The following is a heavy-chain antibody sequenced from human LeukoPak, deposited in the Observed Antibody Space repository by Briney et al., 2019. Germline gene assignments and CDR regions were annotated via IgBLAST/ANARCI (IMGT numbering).Heavy chain of an antibody. J-gene: IGHJ4*02. CDR3: ARETDSGCDCFDY. D-gene: IGHD5-12*01. CDR2: IKGSGDST. CDR1: GFTFSSYA. V-gene: IGHV3-23*01. Sequence: GGSLRLSCAASGFTFSSYAMSWVRQAPGKGLEWVSGIKGSGDSTYYASSVKGRFSISRDNAKNSLYLQMNSLRAEDTAVYYCARETDSGCDCFDYWGQGTLVTVSS.